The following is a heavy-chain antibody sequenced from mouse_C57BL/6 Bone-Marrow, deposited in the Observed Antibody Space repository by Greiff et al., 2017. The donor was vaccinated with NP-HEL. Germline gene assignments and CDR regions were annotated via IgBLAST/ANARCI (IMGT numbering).Heavy chain of an antibody. CDR1: GFTFSSYA. CDR2: ISDGGSYT. CDR3: ARDPLGTDY. Sequence: VQLKESGGGLVKPGGSLKLSCAASGFTFSSYAMSWVRQTPEKRLEWVATISDGGSYTYYPDNVKGRFTISRDNAKNNLYLQMSHLKSEDTAMYYCARDPLGTDYWGQGTTLTVSS. V-gene: IGHV5-4*01. J-gene: IGHJ2*01. D-gene: IGHD4-1*01.